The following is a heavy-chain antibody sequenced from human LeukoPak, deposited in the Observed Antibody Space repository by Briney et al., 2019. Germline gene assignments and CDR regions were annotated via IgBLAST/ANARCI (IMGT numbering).Heavy chain of an antibody. D-gene: IGHD6-19*01. Sequence: SQTLSLTCTVSGGSISSGGYYWSWIRQPPGKGLEWIGSISYSGSTYYNPSLRSRVTISIDTSKNQFSLKLTSVTAADTAVYYCASDPFSSGWEFDYWGQGTLVTVSS. J-gene: IGHJ4*02. CDR3: ASDPFSSGWEFDY. V-gene: IGHV4-30-2*03. CDR1: GGSISSGGYY. CDR2: ISYSGST.